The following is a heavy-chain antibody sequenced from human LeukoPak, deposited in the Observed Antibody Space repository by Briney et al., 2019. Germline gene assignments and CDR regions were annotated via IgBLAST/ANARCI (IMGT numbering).Heavy chain of an antibody. CDR2: ISGSAVGT. V-gene: IGHV3-23*01. J-gene: IGHJ4*02. Sequence: GGSLRLSCVASGFTLSSYMMTSVRQAPGKGLEWVSGISGSAVGTFYSDSVRGRFTISRDSPKNTLYLQMNSLRVEDTAVYYCTKDPLDYWGQGTLVTVPS. CDR3: TKDPLDY. CDR1: GFTLSSYM.